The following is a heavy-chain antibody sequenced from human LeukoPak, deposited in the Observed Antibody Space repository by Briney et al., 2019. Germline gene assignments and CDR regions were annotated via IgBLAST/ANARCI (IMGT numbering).Heavy chain of an antibody. CDR2: INPSGGST. Sequence: ASVKVSCKASGYTFTSYYMHWVRQAPGQGLEWMGIINPSGGSTSYAQKFQGRVTMTRDMSTSTDYLELSSLRSEDTAVYYCAREGTHTNIWSQWFDPWGQGTLVTVSS. D-gene: IGHD2-8*01. CDR3: AREGTHTNIWSQWFDP. CDR1: GYTFTSYY. V-gene: IGHV1-46*01. J-gene: IGHJ5*02.